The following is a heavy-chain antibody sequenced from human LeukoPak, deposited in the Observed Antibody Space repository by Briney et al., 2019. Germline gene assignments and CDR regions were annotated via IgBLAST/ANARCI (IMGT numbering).Heavy chain of an antibody. J-gene: IGHJ4*02. V-gene: IGHV3-23*01. CDR2: ISGTGGST. D-gene: IGHD3-3*01. Sequence: GGSLRLSCAASGFTFSSFSMNWVRQAPGKGLEWVSSISGTGGSTYYADSVKGRFTISRDNSKNTLYLQMNSLRAEDTAVYYCAKVLDFWSGYNDYWGQGTLVTVSS. CDR1: GFTFSSFS. CDR3: AKVLDFWSGYNDY.